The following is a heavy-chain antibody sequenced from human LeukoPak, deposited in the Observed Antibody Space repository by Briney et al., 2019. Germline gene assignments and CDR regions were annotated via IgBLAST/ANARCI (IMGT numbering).Heavy chain of an antibody. Sequence: ASVKVSCKASGYTFTSYGISWVRQAPGQGLEWMGWISAYNGNTNYAQRLQGRVTMTTDTSTSTAYMELRSLRSDDTAVYYCARTHTVTGPIGNSGGYYFDYWGQGTLVTVSS. J-gene: IGHJ4*02. D-gene: IGHD4-17*01. CDR2: ISAYNGNT. CDR3: ARTHTVTGPIGNSGGYYFDY. V-gene: IGHV1-18*01. CDR1: GYTFTSYG.